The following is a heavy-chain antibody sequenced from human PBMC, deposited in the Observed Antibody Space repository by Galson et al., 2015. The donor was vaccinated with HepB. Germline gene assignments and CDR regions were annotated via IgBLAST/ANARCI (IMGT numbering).Heavy chain of an antibody. D-gene: IGHD2-2*01. J-gene: IGHJ2*01. CDR2: IDPSDSYT. V-gene: IGHV5-10-1*01. Sequence: QSGAEVKKPGESLRISCKGSGYSFTSYWISWVRQMPGKGLEWMGRIDPSDSYTNYSPSFQGHVTISADKSISTAYLQWSSLKASDTAMYYCARHSGYCSSTSCYPGVYFDLWGRGTLVTVSS. CDR3: ARHSGYCSSTSCYPGVYFDL. CDR1: GYSFTSYW.